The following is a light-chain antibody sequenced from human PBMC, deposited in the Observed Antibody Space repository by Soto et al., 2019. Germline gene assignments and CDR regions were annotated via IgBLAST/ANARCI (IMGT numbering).Light chain of an antibody. Sequence: EIVLTQSPATLSLSPGERATLSCRASQGVSSYLAWYQQKPGQAPRLLIYDASNRATGIPARFSGSGPGTDFTLTISRLEPEDFAVYYCQQRSNWHMHFGQGTKLEIK. CDR3: QQRSNWHMH. CDR2: DAS. V-gene: IGKV3D-11*01. J-gene: IGKJ2*01. CDR1: QGVSSY.